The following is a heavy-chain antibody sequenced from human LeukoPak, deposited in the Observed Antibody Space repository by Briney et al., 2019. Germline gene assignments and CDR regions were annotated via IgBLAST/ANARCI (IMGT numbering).Heavy chain of an antibody. J-gene: IGHJ4*02. Sequence: PGGSLRLSCAASGFTFKTYAMSWVRQAPGKGLEWVSSIINSGSSTYYADSVKGRFTISRDNTKNTLYLQMLSLRAEDTAVYYCAKDQPGYISSWSTFDYWGQGILVTVSS. CDR1: GFTFKTYA. D-gene: IGHD6-13*01. CDR3: AKDQPGYISSWSTFDY. CDR2: IINSGSST. V-gene: IGHV3-23*01.